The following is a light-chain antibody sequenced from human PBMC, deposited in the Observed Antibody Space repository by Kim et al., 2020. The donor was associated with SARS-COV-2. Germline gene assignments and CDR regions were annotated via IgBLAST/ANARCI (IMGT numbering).Light chain of an antibody. CDR3: CSRDSTGYHVV. CDR2: GKY. J-gene: IGLJ3*02. Sequence: SSELTQDPAVSVALGQTVRLTCQGDSLRKYYATWYQQRPGQAPTLVLYGKYDRPSGIPDRFSGSASGNTASWTITGAQAEDEGDYYCCSRDSTGYHVVFG. V-gene: IGLV3-19*01. CDR1: SLRKYY.